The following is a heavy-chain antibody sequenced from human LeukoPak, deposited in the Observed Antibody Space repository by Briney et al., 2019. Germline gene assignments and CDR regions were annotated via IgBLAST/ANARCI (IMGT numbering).Heavy chain of an antibody. CDR3: ARGSSGRRYYYYMDV. Sequence: SETLSLTCAVSGGSISSSNWWSWVRQPPGKGLEWIGEINHSGSTNYNPSLKSRVTISVDTSKNQFSLKLSSVTAADTAVYYCARGSSGRRYYYYMDVWGKGTTVTVSS. D-gene: IGHD6-19*01. CDR2: INHSGST. CDR1: GGSISSSNW. V-gene: IGHV4-4*02. J-gene: IGHJ6*03.